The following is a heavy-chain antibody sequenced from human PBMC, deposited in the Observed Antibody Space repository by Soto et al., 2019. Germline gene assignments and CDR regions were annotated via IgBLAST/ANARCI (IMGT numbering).Heavy chain of an antibody. V-gene: IGHV4-4*07. CDR2: IYSSGTT. Sequence: QVQLQQSGPGLVKPSETLSLTCTVSGISIDNYYCSWIRQSAGKGLEWIGRIYSSGTTIYNPSLKSRVTMSVYMSKSQFSLNVRSVTAADTAVYYCVRDVGGSGWFAPWGQGTLVTVSS. J-gene: IGHJ5*02. CDR3: VRDVGGSGWFAP. CDR1: GISIDNYY.